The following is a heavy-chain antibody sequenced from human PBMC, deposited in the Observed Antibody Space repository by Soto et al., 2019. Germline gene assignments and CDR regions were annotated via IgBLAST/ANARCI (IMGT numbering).Heavy chain of an antibody. V-gene: IGHV3-23*01. D-gene: IGHD2-15*01. CDR2: IAASGFTT. J-gene: IGHJ5*01. CDR3: AKDRCTGGSCYLNSFDS. CDR1: GFTFSRYA. Sequence: EVQLLESGGDLVQPGGSLTLSCSASGFTFSRYAMTWVRLVPEKGLEWVSTIAASGFTTYYAVSVKGRFTVTRDNSQDTLSLHMSSLRPEDTATYFCAKDRCTGGSCYLNSFDSWGQGTLVAVSS.